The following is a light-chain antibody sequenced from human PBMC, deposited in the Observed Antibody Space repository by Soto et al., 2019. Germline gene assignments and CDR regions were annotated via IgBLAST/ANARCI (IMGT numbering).Light chain of an antibody. V-gene: IGKV1-39*01. CDR1: QTISSY. J-gene: IGKJ1*01. Sequence: DIQMTQSPSSLSASVGDRVTITFRASQTISSYLNWYQHKPGKAPKLLIYAASSLQSGVPSRFSGRGSGPDFSLTISSLQPEDFATYYCQQTYSTPRTFGQGTKVDIK. CDR2: AAS. CDR3: QQTYSTPRT.